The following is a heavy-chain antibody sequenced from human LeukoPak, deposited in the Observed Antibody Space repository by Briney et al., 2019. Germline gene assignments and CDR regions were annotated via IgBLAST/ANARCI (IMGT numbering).Heavy chain of an antibody. CDR2: IYQSGST. Sequence: SETLSLTCTVSGGSVSGASVGRGAHFWNWIRQAPGKGLEWIGYIYQSGSTYFNPSLKSRVSISVDTSKNQFSLKLSSVTAADTAVYYCARDHDYSKAGWFDPWGQGTLVTVSS. V-gene: IGHV4-61*08. J-gene: IGHJ5*02. CDR1: GASVGRGAHF. CDR3: ARDHDYSKAGWFDP. D-gene: IGHD4-11*01.